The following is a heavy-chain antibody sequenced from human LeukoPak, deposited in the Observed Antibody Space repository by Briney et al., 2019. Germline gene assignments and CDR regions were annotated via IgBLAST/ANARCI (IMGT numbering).Heavy chain of an antibody. J-gene: IGHJ4*02. Sequence: GGSLRLSCAASGFTFSSSAMSWVRQVPGKGPEWVSGISASGGSTSYADSVRGRFTISRDNSKNTLYVQMNSLRAEDTAVYYCAKDGPIDFWETQGYFDYWGQGTLVTVSS. D-gene: IGHD3-3*01. CDR1: GFTFSSSA. CDR3: AKDGPIDFWETQGYFDY. V-gene: IGHV3-23*01. CDR2: ISASGGST.